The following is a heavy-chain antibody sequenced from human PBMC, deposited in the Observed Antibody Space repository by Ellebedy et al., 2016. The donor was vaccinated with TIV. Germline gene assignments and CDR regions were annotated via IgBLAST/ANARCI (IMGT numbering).Heavy chain of an antibody. Sequence: GESLKISCVASGFTFSSYWMSWVRQAPGRGLEWVANLKQDGREEYYVDSVKGRFTISRDNAKNSLYLQMNSLTADDTAVYYCARGFCPTSNCYAASDFWGQGTLVTVSS. J-gene: IGHJ4*02. CDR3: ARGFCPTSNCYAASDF. CDR2: LKQDGREE. D-gene: IGHD2-2*01. CDR1: GFTFSSYW. V-gene: IGHV3-7*01.